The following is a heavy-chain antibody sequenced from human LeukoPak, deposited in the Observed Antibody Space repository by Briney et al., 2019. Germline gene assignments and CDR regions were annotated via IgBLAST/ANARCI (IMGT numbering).Heavy chain of an antibody. V-gene: IGHV1-18*01. CDR2: ISAYNGNT. D-gene: IGHD3-22*01. CDR3: ARVSRAGYWYYYDSSGYYPLDY. Sequence: ASVKVSCKASGYTFTSYGISWVRQAPGQGPEWMGWISAYNGNTNYAKKLQGRLTRTTDTSTSTAYMELRSLRSDDTAVYYCARVSRAGYWYYYDSSGYYPLDYWGQGTLVTASS. J-gene: IGHJ4*02. CDR1: GYTFTSYG.